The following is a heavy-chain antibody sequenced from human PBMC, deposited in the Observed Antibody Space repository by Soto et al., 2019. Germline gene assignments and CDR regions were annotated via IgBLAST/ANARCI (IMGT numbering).Heavy chain of an antibody. V-gene: IGHV3-74*01. CDR2: INSDGSST. D-gene: IGHD2-15*01. CDR1: GFACRSYW. Sequence: PEGAMRRNSVDVGFACRSYWKTWVRKNTGKGLVWVSRINSDGSSTSYADSVKGRFTISRDNAKNTLYLQMNSLRAEDTAVYYCARGGAEYCSGGSCYDFAKGYYDYYGMDAWCQGTTVSVS. CDR3: ARGGAEYCSGGSCYDFAKGYYDYYGMDA. J-gene: IGHJ6*02.